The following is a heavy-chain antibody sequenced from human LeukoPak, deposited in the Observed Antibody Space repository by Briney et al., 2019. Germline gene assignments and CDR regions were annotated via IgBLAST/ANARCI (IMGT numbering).Heavy chain of an antibody. V-gene: IGHV4-39*01. CDR3: ARVNYIPSGGDRSSRAFDI. Sequence: MASETLSLTCTVSGDSISSSSYYWGWIRQPPGKGLEWIGTIYYSGSTYYNPSLKRRVTISVDTSKNQFSLKLSSVTAADTAVYYCARVNYIPSGGDRSSRAFDIWGQGTMVTVSS. CDR1: GDSISSSSYY. J-gene: IGHJ3*02. D-gene: IGHD2-21*02. CDR2: IYYSGST.